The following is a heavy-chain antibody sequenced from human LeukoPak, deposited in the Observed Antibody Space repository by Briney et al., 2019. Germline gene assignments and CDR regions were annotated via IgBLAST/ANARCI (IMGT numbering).Heavy chain of an antibody. CDR1: GYTFTSYG. V-gene: IGHV1-18*01. CDR3: ARDSWAYDILTGYYRDDAFDI. Sequence: GASVKVSCKASGYTFTSYGISWVRHAPGQGLEWMGWISAYNGNTNYAQKLQGRVTMTTDTSTSTAYMELRSLRSDDTAVYYCARDSWAYDILTGYYRDDAFDIWGQGAMVTVSS. CDR2: ISAYNGNT. J-gene: IGHJ3*02. D-gene: IGHD3-9*01.